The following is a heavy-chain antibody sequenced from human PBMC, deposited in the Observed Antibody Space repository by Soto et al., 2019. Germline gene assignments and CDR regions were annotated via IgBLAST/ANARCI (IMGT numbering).Heavy chain of an antibody. Sequence: PGGSLRLSCSASGFTFSSYAMSWVRQAPGKGLESVSAISGSGGSTYYADSVKGRFTISRDNSKNTLYLQVDSLRAEDTAVYYCAKGPPPPYSSTWYYFDSWGQGILVTVSS. V-gene: IGHV3-23*01. CDR3: AKGPPPPYSSTWYYFDS. CDR2: ISGSGGST. CDR1: GFTFSSYA. D-gene: IGHD6-13*01. J-gene: IGHJ4*02.